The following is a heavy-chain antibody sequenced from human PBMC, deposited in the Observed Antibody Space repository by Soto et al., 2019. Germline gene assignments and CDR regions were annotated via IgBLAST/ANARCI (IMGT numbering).Heavy chain of an antibody. CDR2: IYMSGST. CDR1: GGSISSNY. V-gene: IGHV4-4*07. Sequence: SETLSLTCTVFGGSISSNYWTWIRQPAGKGLEWIGRIYMSGSTNYNPSLKSRVAMSMDTSNNQFSLKLRFVTAADTAVYYCASLQNNWFDPWGQGTLVTVSS. CDR3: ASLQNNWFDP. J-gene: IGHJ5*02.